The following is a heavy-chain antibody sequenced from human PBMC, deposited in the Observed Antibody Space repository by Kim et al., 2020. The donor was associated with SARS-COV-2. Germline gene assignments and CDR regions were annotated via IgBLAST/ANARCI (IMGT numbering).Heavy chain of an antibody. V-gene: IGHV1-69*01. D-gene: IGHD3-9*01. J-gene: IGHJ3*02. Sequence: QGRVTITADGSTSTAYMELSSLRSEDTAVYYCARNDILTGYYRVSGAFDIWGQGTMVTVSS. CDR3: ARNDILTGYYRVSGAFDI.